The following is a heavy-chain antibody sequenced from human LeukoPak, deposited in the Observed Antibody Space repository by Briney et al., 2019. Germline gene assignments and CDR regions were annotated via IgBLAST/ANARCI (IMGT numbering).Heavy chain of an antibody. J-gene: IGHJ4*02. CDR1: GFTFSSYA. D-gene: IGHD1-26*01. CDR2: ISYDGSNK. Sequence: GGSLRLSCAASGFTFSSYAMHWVRQAPGKGLEWVAVISYDGSNKYYADSVKGRFTISRDNSKNTLYLQMNSLRAEDTAVYYCAREAHSGSYYFDYWGQGTLVTVSS. V-gene: IGHV3-30*01. CDR3: AREAHSGSYYFDY.